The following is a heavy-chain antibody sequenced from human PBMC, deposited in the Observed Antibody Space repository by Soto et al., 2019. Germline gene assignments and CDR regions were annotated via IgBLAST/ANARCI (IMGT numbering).Heavy chain of an antibody. V-gene: IGHV1-18*01. J-gene: IGHJ3*02. CDR1: GYTFTSYG. CDR2: ISAYNGNT. Sequence: QVQLVQSGAEVKKPGASVKVSCKASGYTFTSYGISWVRQAPGQGLEWMGWISAYNGNTNYAQKLQGRVTMTTDTSTSTAYMELRSLRSDDTAVYYCARASQYYYDSSGYYLVAFDIWGQGTMVTVSS. D-gene: IGHD3-22*01. CDR3: ARASQYYYDSSGYYLVAFDI.